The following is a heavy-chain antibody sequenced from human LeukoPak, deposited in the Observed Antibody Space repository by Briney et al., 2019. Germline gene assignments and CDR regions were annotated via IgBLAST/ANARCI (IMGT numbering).Heavy chain of an antibody. D-gene: IGHD3-22*01. CDR1: GFTLSSYS. CDR2: ISSSSSTI. Sequence: PGGSLRLSCAAYGFTLSSYSMDWVRQAPGKGLEWVSYISSSSSTIYYADSVKGRFTISRDNAKNSLYLQMDTLVDEDTAVYYCGRDTSVYYYFDYWGQGTLVTVSS. J-gene: IGHJ4*02. CDR3: GRDTSVYYYFDY. V-gene: IGHV3-48*02.